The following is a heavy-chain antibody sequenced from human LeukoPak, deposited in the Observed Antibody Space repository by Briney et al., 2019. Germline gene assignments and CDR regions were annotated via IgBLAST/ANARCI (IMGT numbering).Heavy chain of an antibody. Sequence: SETLSLTCTVSGGSISSYYWSWIQQPPGKGLEWIGYIYYSGSTYYNPSLKSRVTISVDTSKNQFSLKLSSVTAADTAVYYCASTSVGQRTPRGITMVRGVIFDYWGQGTLVTVSS. V-gene: IGHV4-59*12. CDR3: ASTSVGQRTPRGITMVRGVIFDY. CDR2: IYYSGST. D-gene: IGHD3-10*01. CDR1: GGSISSYY. J-gene: IGHJ4*02.